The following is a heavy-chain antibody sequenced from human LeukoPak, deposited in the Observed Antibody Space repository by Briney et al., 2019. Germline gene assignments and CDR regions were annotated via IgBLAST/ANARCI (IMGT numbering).Heavy chain of an antibody. J-gene: IGHJ5*02. CDR3: ARHSSSWPRSNNWFDP. V-gene: IGHV5-51*01. CDR1: GYSFTNYW. CDR2: IYPGDSDT. D-gene: IGHD6-13*01. Sequence: GESLKISCKGSGYSFTNYWIGWVRQMPGKGLEWMGIIYPGDSDTRYSPSFQGQVTISADKSISTAYLQWSSLKASDTAMYYCARHSSSWPRSNNWFDPWGQGTLVTVSS.